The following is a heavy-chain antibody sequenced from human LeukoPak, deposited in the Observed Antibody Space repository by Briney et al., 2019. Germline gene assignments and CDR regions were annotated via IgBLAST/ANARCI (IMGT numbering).Heavy chain of an antibody. J-gene: IGHJ4*02. CDR2: ISGSGGST. D-gene: IGHD6-13*01. Sequence: PGGSLRLSCAASGFTFSSYAMSWVRQAPGKGLEWVSAISGSGGSTYYADSVKGRFTISRDNSKNTLYLQMNSLRAEDTAVYYCAKADGQQLVFPTFDYWGQGTLVTVSS. V-gene: IGHV3-23*01. CDR1: GFTFSSYA. CDR3: AKADGQQLVFPTFDY.